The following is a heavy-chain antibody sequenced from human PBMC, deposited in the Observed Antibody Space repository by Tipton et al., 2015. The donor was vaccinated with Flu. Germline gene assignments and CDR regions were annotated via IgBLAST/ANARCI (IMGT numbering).Heavy chain of an antibody. Sequence: SLRLSCAVSGFTFRRYGMSWVRQAPGKGLEWVAGFSVTGGRYFADSVKGRFTISRDNGRKTLYLQMNSLRPEDTAVYYCAKARSTTVVTYDALDMWGLGTMVIVSP. J-gene: IGHJ3*02. V-gene: IGHV3-23*01. CDR3: AKARSTTVVTYDALDM. D-gene: IGHD4-23*01. CDR2: FSVTGGR. CDR1: GFTFRRYG.